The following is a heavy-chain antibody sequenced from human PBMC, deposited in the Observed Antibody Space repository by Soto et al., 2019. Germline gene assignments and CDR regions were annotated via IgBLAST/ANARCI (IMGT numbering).Heavy chain of an antibody. D-gene: IGHD1-1*01. CDR1: GGSISSGGYS. Sequence: QLQLQESGSGLVKPSQTLSLTCAVSGGSISSGGYSWSWIRQPPGKGLEWIGYIYNSGSTYYNPSLKSRVTISVDRSKNQFSLKLSSVTAADTAVYYCASAANWNDVALGYWGQGTLVTVSS. V-gene: IGHV4-30-2*01. CDR2: IYNSGST. J-gene: IGHJ4*02. CDR3: ASAANWNDVALGY.